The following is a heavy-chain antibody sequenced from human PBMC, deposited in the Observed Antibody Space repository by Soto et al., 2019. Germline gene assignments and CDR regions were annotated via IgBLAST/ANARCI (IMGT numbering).Heavy chain of an antibody. CDR3: ARDLGYSSSWYVYYYYYGMDV. V-gene: IGHV3-33*01. J-gene: IGHJ6*02. CDR2: IWYDGSNK. D-gene: IGHD6-13*01. Sequence: AGGSLRLSCAASGFTFSSYGMHWVRQAPGKGLEWVAVIWYDGSNKYYADSVKGRFTISRDNSKNTLYLQMNSLRAEDTAVYYCARDLGYSSSWYVYYYYYGMDVWGQGTTVTVSS. CDR1: GFTFSSYG.